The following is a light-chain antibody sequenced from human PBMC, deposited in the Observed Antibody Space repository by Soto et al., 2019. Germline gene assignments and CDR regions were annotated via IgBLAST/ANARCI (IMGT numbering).Light chain of an antibody. CDR3: QQHTDWPLT. CDR1: QRIRNTY. V-gene: IGKV3-15*01. Sequence: EIVMTQSPATLSVSPGETVTLSCRASQRIRNTYLAWYQQKPGQPPRLLIYAISSRATGVPPRFTGSGSGTDFTLTIDSLQSEDGAVYFCQQHTDWPLTFGGGTKVEIK. CDR2: AIS. J-gene: IGKJ4*01.